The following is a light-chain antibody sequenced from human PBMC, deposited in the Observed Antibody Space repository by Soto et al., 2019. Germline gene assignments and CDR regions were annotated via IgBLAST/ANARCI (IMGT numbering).Light chain of an antibody. CDR1: SSDIGVYNF. CDR3: SCFTTSRTWV. V-gene: IGLV2-14*01. Sequence: QSALTQPASVSGSPGQSISISCTGTSSDIGVYNFVSWFQHHPGRVPKLILYEVSHRHSGTSHRFSDSKSGNTASLTISGLQAEDEADYYCSCFTTSRTWVFGGGTQLTVL. CDR2: EVS. J-gene: IGLJ3*02.